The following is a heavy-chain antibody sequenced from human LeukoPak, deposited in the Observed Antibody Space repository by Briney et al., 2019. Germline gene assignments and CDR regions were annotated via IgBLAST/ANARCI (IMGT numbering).Heavy chain of an antibody. CDR2: ISSSSSTI. D-gene: IGHD3-3*01. V-gene: IGHV3-48*01. Sequence: GGSLRLSCAASGFTFSSYSMNWVSQAPGKGLEWVSYISSSSSTIYYADSVKGRFTISRDNAKNSLYLQMNSLRAEDTAVYYCARVGDFWSGYYSGDAEHYYMGVWGKGTTVTVSS. CDR1: GFTFSSYS. J-gene: IGHJ6*03. CDR3: ARVGDFWSGYYSGDAEHYYMGV.